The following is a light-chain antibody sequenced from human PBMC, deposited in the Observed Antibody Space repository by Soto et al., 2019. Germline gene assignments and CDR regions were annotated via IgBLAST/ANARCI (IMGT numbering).Light chain of an antibody. CDR3: AAWDDSLTVL. Sequence: QSVLTQPPSASGTPGQTVTISCSGSSSNIATYSVYWYQQLPGTAPKLLIYENNQRPSGVPDRFSGSKSDTSASLAIAGLRSGDEADYCCAAWDDSLTVLFGGGTKLTVL. J-gene: IGLJ3*02. CDR2: ENN. CDR1: SSNIATYS. V-gene: IGLV1-47*01.